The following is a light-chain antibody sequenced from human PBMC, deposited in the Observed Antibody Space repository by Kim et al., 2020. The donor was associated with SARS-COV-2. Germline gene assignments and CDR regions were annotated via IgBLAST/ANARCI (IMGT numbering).Light chain of an antibody. CDR1: QNVNTW. CDR2: KAS. CDR3: QQYDTLWK. J-gene: IGKJ1*01. Sequence: SASVGDRVTITCRASQNVNTWVAWYQQKPGKVPKVLIKKASILERGVPLRFSGSGSGTEFTFTISSLQPDDFATYYCQQYDTLWKFGQGTRVEIK. V-gene: IGKV1-5*03.